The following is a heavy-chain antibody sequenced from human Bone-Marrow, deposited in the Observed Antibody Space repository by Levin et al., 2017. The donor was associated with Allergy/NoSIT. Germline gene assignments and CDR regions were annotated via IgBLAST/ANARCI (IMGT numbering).Heavy chain of an antibody. CDR1: GFTFSSYW. V-gene: IGHV3-7*01. CDR2: IKEDGSEK. D-gene: IGHD3-10*01. J-gene: IGHJ3*02. Sequence: SGGSLRLSCAATGFTFSSYWMTWVRQAPGKGLEWVANIKEDGSEKFYVDSVKGRFTISRDNAKNSLYLQMNSLRAEDTAVYYCARDWTPTAEPIYYDALDIWGRGTMVIVSS. CDR3: ARDWTPTAEPIYYDALDI.